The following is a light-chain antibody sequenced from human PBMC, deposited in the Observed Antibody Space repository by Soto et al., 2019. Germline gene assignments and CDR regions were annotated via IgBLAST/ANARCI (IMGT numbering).Light chain of an antibody. J-gene: IGKJ1*01. CDR2: DAS. Sequence: IQLTQSPSSLSASIGDRVTITCRASQDISSFLAWYQQKPGKAPKLLIHDASNLEPGVPSRFSGSGSGTYFSLTISSPQPEDIATYYCQHYNSYSEAFGQGTKVDIK. V-gene: IGKV1-33*01. CDR1: QDISSF. CDR3: QHYNSYSEA.